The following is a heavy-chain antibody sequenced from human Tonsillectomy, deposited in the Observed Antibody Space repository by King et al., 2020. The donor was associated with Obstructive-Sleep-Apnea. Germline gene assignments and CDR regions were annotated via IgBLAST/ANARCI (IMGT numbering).Heavy chain of an antibody. Sequence: VQLVESGGGLVQPGRSLRLSCAGSGFTFDDYAMHWVRQVPGKGLEWVSGISWNSVTIGYADSVKGRFTITRDNAKNSLHLQMNSLRAEDTAVYYCAKDMTGDYDRGGYAKSYYYGLDVWGQGTTVTVSS. D-gene: IGHD3-22*01. V-gene: IGHV3-9*01. CDR1: GFTFDDYA. CDR2: ISWNSVTI. CDR3: AKDMTGDYDRGGYAKSYYYGLDV. J-gene: IGHJ6*02.